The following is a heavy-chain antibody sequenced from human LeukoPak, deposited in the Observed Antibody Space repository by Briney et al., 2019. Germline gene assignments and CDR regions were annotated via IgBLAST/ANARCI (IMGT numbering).Heavy chain of an antibody. CDR1: GFTFSSYA. Sequence: PGGSLRLSCAASGFTFSSYAMHWIRQAPGKGLEWVANIKEDGREKYYVDSVKGRFTISRDNAKNSLYLQMNNLRGEDTAVYYCVKARYFDWELNFDYWGQGALVTVSS. CDR3: VKARYFDWELNFDY. V-gene: IGHV3-7*03. J-gene: IGHJ4*02. D-gene: IGHD3-9*01. CDR2: IKEDGREK.